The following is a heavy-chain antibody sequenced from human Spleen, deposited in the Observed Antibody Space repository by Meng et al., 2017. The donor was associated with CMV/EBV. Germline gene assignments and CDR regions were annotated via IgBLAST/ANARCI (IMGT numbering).Heavy chain of an antibody. CDR2: ISASGAGT. V-gene: IGHV3-23*01. Sequence: GGSLRLSCVASGVTFSNYAMSWVRQVPGKGLEWVLSISASGAGTYSADSVKSRFTIFRDNAKNSLYLQMNSLRAEDTAVYYCARDFGRASGIAVAGSYYGMDVWGQGTTVTVSS. J-gene: IGHJ6*02. CDR3: ARDFGRASGIAVAGSYYGMDV. CDR1: GVTFSNYA. D-gene: IGHD6-19*01.